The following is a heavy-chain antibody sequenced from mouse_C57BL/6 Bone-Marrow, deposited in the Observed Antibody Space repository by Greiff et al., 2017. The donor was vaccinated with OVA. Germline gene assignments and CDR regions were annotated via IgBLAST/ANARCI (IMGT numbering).Heavy chain of an antibody. CDR2: IHPGGGYT. J-gene: IGHJ1*03. V-gene: IGHV1-63*01. Sequence: QVQLQQSGAELVRPGTSVKLSCKASGYTFTNYWMGWVKQRPGQGLEWIGEIHPGGGYTNYNEKFKGKATLTADKSSSTAYMQLSSLTSEASAIYYYARSRNGFTRWYFDDWGKGTTVTVSS. CDR3: ARSRNGFTRWYFDD. D-gene: IGHD2-2*01. CDR1: GYTFTNYW.